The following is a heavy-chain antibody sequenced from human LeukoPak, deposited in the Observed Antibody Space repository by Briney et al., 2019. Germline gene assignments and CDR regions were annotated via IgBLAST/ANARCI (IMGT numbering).Heavy chain of an antibody. D-gene: IGHD6-19*01. CDR1: GFSFNNYA. CDR3: VKDGLAVAGTGYFDY. V-gene: IGHV3-30*14. J-gene: IGHJ4*02. CDR2: ISYDGSNK. Sequence: GRSLRLSCAASGFSFNNYAMHWVRQAPGKGLEWVAIISYDGSNKYYADSVKGRFTISRDNSKNTLYLQMSSLRAEDTAVYYCVKDGLAVAGTGYFDYWGQGTLVTVSS.